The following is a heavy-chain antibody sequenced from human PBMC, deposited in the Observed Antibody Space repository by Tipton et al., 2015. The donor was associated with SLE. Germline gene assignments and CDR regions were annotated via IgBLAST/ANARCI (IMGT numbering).Heavy chain of an antibody. J-gene: IGHJ2*01. CDR1: GGSISSSNW. CDR3: ARDGGTSPRGYFDL. Sequence: TLSLTCAVSGGSISSSNWWSWIRQPAGKGLEWIGHIYSGGSTNYNPSLKSRVTISVDTSKNHFSLKLSSVTAADTAVYYCARDGGTSPRGYFDLWGRGTLVTVSS. V-gene: IGHV4-61*09. D-gene: IGHD3-16*01. CDR2: IYSGGST.